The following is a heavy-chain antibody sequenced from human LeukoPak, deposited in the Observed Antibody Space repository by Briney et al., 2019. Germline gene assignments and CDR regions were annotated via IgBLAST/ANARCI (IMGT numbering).Heavy chain of an antibody. CDR3: ARGRYYYGSGSYIF. J-gene: IGHJ4*02. CDR1: GFNFSSYW. V-gene: IGHV3-74*01. Sequence: GGSLRLSCAASGFNFSSYWMHWVRQAPGKGLVWVSRINSDGSSTSYANSVKGRFTISRDNAKNTLYLQMNSLRAEDTAVYYCARGRYYYGSGSYIFWGQGTVVTVSS. CDR2: INSDGSST. D-gene: IGHD3-10*01.